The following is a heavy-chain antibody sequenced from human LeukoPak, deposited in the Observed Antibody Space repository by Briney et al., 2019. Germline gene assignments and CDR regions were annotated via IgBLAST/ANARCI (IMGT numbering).Heavy chain of an antibody. Sequence: GGSLRLSCAASGFTFSSYAMHWVRQAPGKGLEWVAVISYDGSNKYYADSVKGRFTISRDNSKNTLYLQMNSLRAEDTAVYYCARDGQLYYYYGMDVWGQGTTVTVSS. CDR3: ARDGQLYYYYGMDV. D-gene: IGHD1-1*01. V-gene: IGHV3-30-3*01. CDR2: ISYDGSNK. J-gene: IGHJ6*02. CDR1: GFTFSSYA.